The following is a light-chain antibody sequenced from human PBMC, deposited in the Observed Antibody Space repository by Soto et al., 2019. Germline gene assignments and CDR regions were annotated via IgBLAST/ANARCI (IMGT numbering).Light chain of an antibody. J-gene: IGKJ4*01. CDR1: QSVSRY. V-gene: IGKV3-11*01. Sequence: EIVLTRSPATLSLSPGERATLSCMASQSVSRYLAWYQQKPGQAPRLLIYDASNRATGIPARFSGSGSGTDFTLTISSLEPEDPATYYCLQDYNFPLTFGGGTKVDIK. CDR2: DAS. CDR3: LQDYNFPLT.